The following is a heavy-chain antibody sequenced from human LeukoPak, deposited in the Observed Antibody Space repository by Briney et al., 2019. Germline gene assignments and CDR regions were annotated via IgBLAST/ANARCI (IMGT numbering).Heavy chain of an antibody. CDR1: GYTFSNYF. D-gene: IGHD2-2*01. J-gene: IGHJ4*02. V-gene: IGHV1-46*01. Sequence: GASLKVSCKASGYTFSNYFIHWVRQAPVQGLEWMGIINPDGGSTSYAQRFQGRVSMTRDTSTSTVYMELSSLRSEDTAVYYCARGVAPMQMAVMGGLDNWGQGTLVTVSS. CDR3: ARGVAPMQMAVMGGLDN. CDR2: INPDGGST.